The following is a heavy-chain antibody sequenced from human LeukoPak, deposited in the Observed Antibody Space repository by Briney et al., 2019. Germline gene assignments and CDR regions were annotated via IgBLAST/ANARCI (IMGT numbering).Heavy chain of an antibody. D-gene: IGHD6-25*01. Sequence: SETLSLTCTVSGVSIGGYYWSWLRQPPGKGLEWLGYTHHSGTTNYNPSVGSRLTTSVDTSRKQVSLKLSSVTAADTAVYYCARHSADRAFDIWGQGIMVTVSS. CDR1: GVSIGGYY. CDR3: ARHSADRAFDI. V-gene: IGHV4-59*08. J-gene: IGHJ3*02. CDR2: THHSGTT.